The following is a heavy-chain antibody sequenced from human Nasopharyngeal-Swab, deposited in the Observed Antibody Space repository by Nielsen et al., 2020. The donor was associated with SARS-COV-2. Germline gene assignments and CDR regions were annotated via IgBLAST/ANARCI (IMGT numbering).Heavy chain of an antibody. CDR3: ATHYYDSGGYFQGDY. CDR1: GASISSSSYY. CDR2: IYYSGST. Sequence: SETLSLTCTVSGASISSSSYYWGWLRQPPGEGLEWIGSIYYSGSTYYNPSLKSRVTISVDTSQNQFPLKLSSVTAAATAVYYCATHYYDSGGYFQGDYWGQGTLVTVSS. V-gene: IGHV4-39*01. D-gene: IGHD3-22*01. J-gene: IGHJ4*02.